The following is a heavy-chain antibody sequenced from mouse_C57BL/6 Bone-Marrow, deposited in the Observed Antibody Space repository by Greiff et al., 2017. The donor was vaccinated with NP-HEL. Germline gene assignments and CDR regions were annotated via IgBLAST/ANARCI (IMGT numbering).Heavy chain of an antibody. D-gene: IGHD3-2*01. CDR2: ISNGGGST. J-gene: IGHJ4*01. CDR3: TRHEKTPFMDY. V-gene: IGHV5-12*01. Sequence: DVKLQESGGGLVQPGGSLKLSCAASGFTFSDYYMYWVRQTPEKRLEWVAYISNGGGSTYYPDTVKGRFTISRDNAKNTLYLQMSRLKSEDTAMYYCTRHEKTPFMDYWGQGTSVTVSS. CDR1: GFTFSDYY.